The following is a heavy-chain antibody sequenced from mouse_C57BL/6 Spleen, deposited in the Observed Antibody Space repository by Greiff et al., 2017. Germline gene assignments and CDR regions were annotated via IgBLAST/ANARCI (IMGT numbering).Heavy chain of an antibody. CDR3: ARSYYYGSSQYYFDY. CDR1: GYAFSSYW. D-gene: IGHD1-1*01. J-gene: IGHJ2*01. Sequence: VKLQQSGAELVKPGASVKISCKASGYAFSSYWMNWVKQRPGKGLEWIGQIYPGDGDTNYNGKFKGKATLTADKSSSTAYMQLSSLTSEDSAVYFCARSYYYGSSQYYFDYWGQGTTLTVSS. V-gene: IGHV1-80*01. CDR2: IYPGDGDT.